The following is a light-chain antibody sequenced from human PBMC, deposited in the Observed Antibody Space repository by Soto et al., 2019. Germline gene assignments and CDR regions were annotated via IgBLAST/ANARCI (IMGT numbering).Light chain of an antibody. CDR1: TSDVGSHNY. CDR2: NVS. V-gene: IGLV2-14*01. CDR3: LSYTTTSTYV. Sequence: QSVLTQPASVSGSPGQSITISCTGTTSDVGSHNYVSWYQQHPGKAPKLMISNVSNRPSGVSNRFSGSKSGDTASLTISGLQAEDEADYYCLSYTTTSTYVFGTGTKLTV. J-gene: IGLJ1*01.